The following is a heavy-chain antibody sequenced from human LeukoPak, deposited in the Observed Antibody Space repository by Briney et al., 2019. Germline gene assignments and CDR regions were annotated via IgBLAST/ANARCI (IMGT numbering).Heavy chain of an antibody. V-gene: IGHV3-7*01. D-gene: IGHD3-22*01. CDR2: LKQDGSEK. J-gene: IGHJ6*03. Sequence: GGSLRLSCAASGFTFGSHWMTWVRQAPWKGLEWVAHLKQDGSEKYYVDSVRGRFTISRDNAKNSLYLQMNSLRAEDTAVYYCARAISSGHYHWYYYYYMDVWGKGTTVTVSS. CDR1: GFTFGSHW. CDR3: ARAISSGHYHWYYYYYMDV.